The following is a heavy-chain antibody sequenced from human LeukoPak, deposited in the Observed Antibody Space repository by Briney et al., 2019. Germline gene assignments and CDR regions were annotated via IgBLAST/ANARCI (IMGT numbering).Heavy chain of an antibody. CDR3: ARSATVTTGYFDY. Sequence: SETLSLTCSVSGDAISGYYWSWIRQSPGQGLEWIGYVYYSGSTNYNPSLKSRAAISIDTSKNQFSLKLSSVTAADTAVYYCARSATVTTGYFDYWGQGTLVTVSS. D-gene: IGHD4-17*01. V-gene: IGHV4-59*12. CDR1: GDAISGYY. J-gene: IGHJ4*02. CDR2: VYYSGST.